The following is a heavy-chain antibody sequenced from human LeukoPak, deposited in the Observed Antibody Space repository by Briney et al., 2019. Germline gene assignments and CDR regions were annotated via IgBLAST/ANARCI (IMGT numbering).Heavy chain of an antibody. V-gene: IGHV1-18*01. J-gene: IGHJ5*02. CDR3: ARELSYGDYRPENWCDP. Sequence: ASVTVSCKASGYTFTSYGISWVRQAPGQGLEWMGWISAYNGNTNYAQKLQGRVTMTTDTSTSTAYMELRSLRSDDTAVYYCARELSYGDYRPENWCDPWGQGTLVTVSS. D-gene: IGHD4-17*01. CDR1: GYTFTSYG. CDR2: ISAYNGNT.